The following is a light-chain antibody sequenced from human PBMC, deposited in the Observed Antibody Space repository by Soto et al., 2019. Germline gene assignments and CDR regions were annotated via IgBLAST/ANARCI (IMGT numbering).Light chain of an antibody. CDR2: FGS. CDR1: QSLLYNNTYNY. Sequence: EIVMTQSPLTLPVTPGEPASISCRSSQSLLYNNTYNYLDWYVQKPGQSPQLLIYFGSNRAPGVPDRFSGSGSGTDFTLKINRVEAEDVGTYYCMQALPSLTFGQGTRLAIQ. CDR3: MQALPSLT. J-gene: IGKJ5*01. V-gene: IGKV2-28*01.